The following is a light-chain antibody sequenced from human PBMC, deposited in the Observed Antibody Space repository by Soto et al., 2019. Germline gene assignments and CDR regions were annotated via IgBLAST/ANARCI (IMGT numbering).Light chain of an antibody. V-gene: IGLV2-14*01. CDR1: GRDIGAYNY. CDR3: SSYTSSSTPYV. Sequence: QSVLTQPASVSGSPGQSITISCTGSGRDIGAYNYVSWYQQHPGKAPKLLIYGVKNRPSGVSYRFSASKSAFTASLTISGLQAEDEAHYYCSSYTSSSTPYVFGTGTRSPP. J-gene: IGLJ1*01. CDR2: GVK.